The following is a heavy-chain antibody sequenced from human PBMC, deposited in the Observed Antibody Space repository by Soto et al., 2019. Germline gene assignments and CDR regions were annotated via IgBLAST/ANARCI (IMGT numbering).Heavy chain of an antibody. J-gene: IGHJ5*02. CDR3: ARTRYNWNYRLDP. Sequence: ASVKLGSEDSVGTFSSYAIRWLSQATGQGLEWMGGIIPIFGTANYAQKFQGRVTITADESTSAAYMELSSLRSEDTAVYYCARTRYNWNYRLDPWGQGTLVTVSS. D-gene: IGHD1-7*01. V-gene: IGHV1-69*01. CDR2: IIPIFGTA. CDR1: VGTFSSYA.